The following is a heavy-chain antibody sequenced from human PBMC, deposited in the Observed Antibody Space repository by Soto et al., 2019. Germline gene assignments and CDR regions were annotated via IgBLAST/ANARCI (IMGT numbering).Heavy chain of an antibody. Sequence: QVQLQESGPGLVKPSQTLSLTCTVSGGSISSGGYYWSWIRQHPGKGLEWIGYIYYSGSTYYNPSLKSRVTISVDTSKNQFSLKLSSVTAADTAVYYCARGDKEYCSGGSCSPVTAIPMVIFWGQGTLVTVSS. V-gene: IGHV4-31*03. CDR1: GGSISSGGYY. J-gene: IGHJ4*02. D-gene: IGHD2-15*01. CDR2: IYYSGST. CDR3: ARGDKEYCSGGSCSPVTAIPMVIF.